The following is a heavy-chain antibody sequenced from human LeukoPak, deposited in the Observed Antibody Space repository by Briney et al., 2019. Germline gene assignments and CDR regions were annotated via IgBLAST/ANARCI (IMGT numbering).Heavy chain of an antibody. CDR3: VSASFGHYGDYCGL. D-gene: IGHD4-17*01. CDR1: RFTLSGYV. V-gene: IGHV3-21*06. CDR2: ITGAGNHI. Sequence: GGSLRLFCAASRFTLSGYVMNCVSQCPGKGLGCVSAITGAGNHIYYAHSVRGRFTISRDNAKYSVYLQMTSLRGEDTAVYYCVSASFGHYGDYCGLWGQGSMVTVSS. J-gene: IGHJ3*01.